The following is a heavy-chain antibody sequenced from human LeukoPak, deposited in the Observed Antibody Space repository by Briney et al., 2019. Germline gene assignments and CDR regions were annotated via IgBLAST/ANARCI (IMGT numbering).Heavy chain of an antibody. CDR2: IYTSGRT. Sequence: PSQTLSLICSVSGASIWRGSYDWSWIRQPAGKGLEWIGRIYTSGRTNYDSSLNSRVTISLDTPKNQFSLNLTSVTAADTAVYYCARGRMPTNRIGWHFDLWGRGTLVTVSS. V-gene: IGHV4-61*02. J-gene: IGHJ2*01. CDR3: ARGRMPTNRIGWHFDL. CDR1: GASIWRGSYD. D-gene: IGHD2-2*01.